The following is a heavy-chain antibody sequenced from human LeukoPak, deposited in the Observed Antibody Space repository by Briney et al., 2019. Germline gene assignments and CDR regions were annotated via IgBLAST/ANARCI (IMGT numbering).Heavy chain of an antibody. CDR3: ARTRRYYYYYYMDV. Sequence: SETLSLTCAVYGGSFSGYYWSWIRQPPGKGLEWIGEINHSGSTNYNPSLKSRVTISVDTSKNQFSLKLSSVTAADTAVYYCARTRRYYYYYYMDVWGKGTTVTVSS. CDR2: INHSGST. CDR1: GGSFSGYY. J-gene: IGHJ6*03. D-gene: IGHD6-6*01. V-gene: IGHV4-34*01.